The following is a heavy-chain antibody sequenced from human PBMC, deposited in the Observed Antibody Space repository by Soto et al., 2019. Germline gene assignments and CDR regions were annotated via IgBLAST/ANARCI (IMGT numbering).Heavy chain of an antibody. Sequence: SETLSLTCSVSGDSISNLDYFWAWIRQPPGQALEYIGYIYKSATTYYNPSFESRVAISVDTSKSQFSLNVTSVTAADTAVYFCARGRYCLTGRCFPNWFDSWGQGALVTVSS. D-gene: IGHD7-27*01. CDR2: IYKSATT. CDR1: GDSISNLDYF. CDR3: ARGRYCLTGRCFPNWFDS. V-gene: IGHV4-30-4*01. J-gene: IGHJ5*01.